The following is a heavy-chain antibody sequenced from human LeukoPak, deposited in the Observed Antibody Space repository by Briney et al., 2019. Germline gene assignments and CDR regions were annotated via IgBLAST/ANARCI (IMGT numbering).Heavy chain of an antibody. D-gene: IGHD3-3*01. J-gene: IGHJ6*02. CDR1: GGSFSGYY. CDR2: INHSGST. CDR3: ARGDTIFGVGKALYYYGMDV. V-gene: IGHV4-34*01. Sequence: PSETLSLTCAVYGGSFSGYYWSWIRQPPGKGLEWIGEINHSGSTNYNPSLKSRVTISVDTSKNQFSLKLSSVTAADTAVYYCARGDTIFGVGKALYYYGMDVWGQGTTVTVSS.